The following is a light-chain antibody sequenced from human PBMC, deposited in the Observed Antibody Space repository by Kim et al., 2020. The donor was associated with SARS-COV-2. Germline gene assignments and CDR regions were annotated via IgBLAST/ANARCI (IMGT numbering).Light chain of an antibody. CDR1: NIGSKS. J-gene: IGLJ3*02. Sequence: ALGKTASITCGVNNIGSKSVHWYQQKPGQAPVLVIYYDSDRPSGIPERFSGSNSGNTATLTISRVEAGDEADYYCQVWDSSSDHWVFGGGTQLTVL. V-gene: IGLV3-21*04. CDR2: YDS. CDR3: QVWDSSSDHWV.